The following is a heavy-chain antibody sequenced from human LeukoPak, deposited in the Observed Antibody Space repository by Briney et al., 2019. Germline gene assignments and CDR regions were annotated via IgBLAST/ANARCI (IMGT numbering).Heavy chain of an antibody. CDR3: ARVSTGKYYFDS. CDR1: GFTFSNYW. Sequence: PGGSLRLSCAASGFTFSNYWMHWVRQAPGKGLVWVTRINTDGSTTSYADSVEGRFTISRDNAKNTLYLQMNSLRAEDTVVYYCARVSTGKYYFDSWGQGTLVTVSS. V-gene: IGHV3-74*01. D-gene: IGHD2-8*02. CDR2: INTDGSTT. J-gene: IGHJ4*02.